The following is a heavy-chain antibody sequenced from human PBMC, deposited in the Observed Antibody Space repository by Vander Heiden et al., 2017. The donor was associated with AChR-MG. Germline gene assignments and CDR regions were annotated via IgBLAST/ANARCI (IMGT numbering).Heavy chain of an antibody. CDR2: ISGSGGST. D-gene: IGHD2-2*01. CDR1: GFTFGSYA. Sequence: EVQLLESGGGLVQPGGSLRLPCAASGFTFGSYAMSWVRQAPGKGLEWVSAISGSGGSTYYADSVKGRFTISRDNSKNTLYLQMNSLRAEDTAVYYCAKGVVPVYYYYGMDVWGQGTTVTVSS. J-gene: IGHJ6*02. CDR3: AKGVVPVYYYYGMDV. V-gene: IGHV3-23*01.